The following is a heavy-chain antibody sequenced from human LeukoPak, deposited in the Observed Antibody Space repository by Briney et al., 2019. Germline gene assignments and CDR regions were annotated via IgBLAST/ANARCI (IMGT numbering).Heavy chain of an antibody. V-gene: IGHV3-7*01. CDR3: ARDWGANWFDP. D-gene: IGHD3-16*01. J-gene: IGHJ5*02. Sequence: PGGSLRLSCAASGLTFSRYWMTWFRQAPGKGLEWVANIKQDGSEKYYVDSVKGRFTISRDNAKNSLYLQMNSLRDEDTAVYYCARDWGANWFDPWGQGTLVTVSS. CDR1: GLTFSRYW. CDR2: IKQDGSEK.